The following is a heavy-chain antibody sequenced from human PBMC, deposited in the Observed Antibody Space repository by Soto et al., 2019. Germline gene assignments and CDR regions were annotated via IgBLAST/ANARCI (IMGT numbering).Heavy chain of an antibody. D-gene: IGHD3-3*01. CDR2: IYYSGST. CDR3: ARRFTIFGAFDI. Sequence: SETLSLTCTISGGSISSSSYYWGWIRQPPGKGLEWIGSIYYSGSTYYNPSLKSRVTISVDTSKNQFSLKLSSVTAADTAVYYCARRFTIFGAFDIWGQGTMVTVSS. J-gene: IGHJ3*02. CDR1: GGSISSSSYY. V-gene: IGHV4-39*01.